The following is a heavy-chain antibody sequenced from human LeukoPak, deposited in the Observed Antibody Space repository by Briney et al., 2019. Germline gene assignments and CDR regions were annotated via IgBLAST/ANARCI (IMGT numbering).Heavy chain of an antibody. J-gene: IGHJ4*02. D-gene: IGHD3-10*01. CDR3: AKDLSRSAYYYGSGSYHPLDY. Sequence: GGSLRLSCAASGFTFSSYAMSWVRQAPGKGLEWVAFMRYDGSNRNYADSVKGRFTISRDNSKNTLYLQMNSLRAEDTAVYYCAKDLSRSAYYYGSGSYHPLDYWGQGTLVTVSS. CDR2: MRYDGSNR. CDR1: GFTFSSYA. V-gene: IGHV3-30*02.